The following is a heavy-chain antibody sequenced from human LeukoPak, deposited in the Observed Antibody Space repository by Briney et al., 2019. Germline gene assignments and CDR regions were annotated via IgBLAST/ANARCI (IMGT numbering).Heavy chain of an antibody. J-gene: IGHJ4*02. CDR3: ARDSSLRLWFRS. CDR1: GSTVSSNY. V-gene: IGHV3-66*01. CDR2: IYSGGST. D-gene: IGHD3-10*01. Sequence: GGSLRLSCAASGSTVSSNYMSWVRQAPGKGLEWVSVIYSGGSTYYADSVKGRFTISRDNSKNTLYLQMNSLRAEDTAVYYCARDSSLRLWFRSWGQGTLVTVSS.